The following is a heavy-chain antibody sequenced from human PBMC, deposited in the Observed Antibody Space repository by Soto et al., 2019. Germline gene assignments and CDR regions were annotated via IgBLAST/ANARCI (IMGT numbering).Heavy chain of an antibody. Sequence: PSETLSLTCTVSGGSIYRSGYYWGWIRQPPGRGLEWIGNIDYNGVTYSNPSLKSRVTISIDKSENQFSLKLTSVTAADTAVYYCASRDPGTSVDYWGQGTLVTVSS. V-gene: IGHV4-39*01. J-gene: IGHJ4*02. CDR1: GGSIYRSGYY. D-gene: IGHD1-7*01. CDR2: IDYNGVT. CDR3: ASRDPGTSVDY.